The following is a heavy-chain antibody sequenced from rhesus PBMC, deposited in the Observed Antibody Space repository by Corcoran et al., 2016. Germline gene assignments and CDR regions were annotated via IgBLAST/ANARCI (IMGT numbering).Heavy chain of an antibody. J-gene: IGHJ3*01. D-gene: IGHD1-1*01. Sequence: QLQLQEPGPGLVKPSETRTVTCAVCGGSISSNDWSWIRQPPGKGLEGTGRIYCRGGSTHHTPSLRSRVTLSVDTSKNQLSLKLSSVTAADTAVYYCARIRPYRFAFDFWGQGLRVTVSS. V-gene: IGHV4-169*01. CDR2: IYCRGGST. CDR3: ARIRPYRFAFDF. CDR1: GGSISSND.